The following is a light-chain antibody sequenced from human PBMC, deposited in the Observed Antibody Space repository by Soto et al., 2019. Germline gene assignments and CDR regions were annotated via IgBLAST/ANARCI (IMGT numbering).Light chain of an antibody. CDR2: AAS. CDR3: QQSYSAPRT. Sequence: DIQMTQSPPSLSASVGDRATISCRASQSISSHLNWYQQKPGKAPTLLIYAASSLQSGVPSRFSGSGSGTDFTLTISSLQPEDFATYYCQQSYSAPRTFAQGTKVDIK. V-gene: IGKV1-39*01. J-gene: IGKJ1*01. CDR1: QSISSH.